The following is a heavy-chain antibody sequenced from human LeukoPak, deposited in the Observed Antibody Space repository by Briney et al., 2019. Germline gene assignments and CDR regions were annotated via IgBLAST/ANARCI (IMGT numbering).Heavy chain of an antibody. CDR1: GFTFSNAW. Sequence: GGSLRLSCAASGFTFSNAWMTWVRQAPGKGLEWVGRINSKTDGGTTDYAAPVKGRFTISRDDSKNTLYLQMNSLKTEDTAVYYCTTLVPHDHVWGSYRYSYWGQGTLVTVSS. V-gene: IGHV3-15*01. J-gene: IGHJ4*02. D-gene: IGHD3-16*02. CDR3: TTLVPHDHVWGSYRYSY. CDR2: INSKTDGGTT.